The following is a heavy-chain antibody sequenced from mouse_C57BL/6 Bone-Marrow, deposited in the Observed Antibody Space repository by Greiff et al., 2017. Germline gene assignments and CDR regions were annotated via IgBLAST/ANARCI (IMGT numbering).Heavy chain of an antibody. J-gene: IGHJ2*01. D-gene: IGHD2-9*01. V-gene: IGHV1-5*01. CDR2: IYPGNSDT. CDR1: GYTFTSYW. Sequence: VQLQQSGPVLARPGASVKMSCKTSGYTFTSYWMHWVKQRPGQGLEWIGAIYPGNSDTSYNQKFKGTAKLTAVTSASTAYIGLCSLTIEYSAVFYCALLWLRRWLFDYWGQGTTLTVSS. CDR3: ALLWLRRWLFDY.